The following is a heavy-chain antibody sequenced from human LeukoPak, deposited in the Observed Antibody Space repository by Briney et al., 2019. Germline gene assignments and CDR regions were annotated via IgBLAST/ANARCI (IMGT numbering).Heavy chain of an antibody. J-gene: IGHJ6*03. Sequence: SETLSLTCTVSGGSISSSSYYWGWIRQPPGKGLEWIGSIYYSGSTYYNPSLKSRVTISVDTSKNQFSLKLSSVTAADTAVYHCARHPLTQWLVPLSIMDVWGKGTTVTVSS. CDR3: ARHPLTQWLVPLSIMDV. D-gene: IGHD6-19*01. V-gene: IGHV4-39*01. CDR2: IYYSGST. CDR1: GGSISSSSYY.